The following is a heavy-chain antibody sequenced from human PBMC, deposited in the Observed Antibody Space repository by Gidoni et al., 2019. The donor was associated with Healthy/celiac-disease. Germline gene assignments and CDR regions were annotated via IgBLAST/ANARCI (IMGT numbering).Heavy chain of an antibody. CDR1: GFPFSNYN. Sequence: EVQLVESGGGLVQPGGSLRLSCAASGFPFSNYNMNGGRPAPGKGLEWVSYISSSTSTIYYADSVKGRFTISRDNAKNSLYLRMNSLRDEDTAVYYCARDDGDWGPYYYYGMDVWGQGTTVTVSS. D-gene: IGHD7-27*01. CDR2: ISSSTSTI. CDR3: ARDDGDWGPYYYYGMDV. V-gene: IGHV3-48*02. J-gene: IGHJ6*02.